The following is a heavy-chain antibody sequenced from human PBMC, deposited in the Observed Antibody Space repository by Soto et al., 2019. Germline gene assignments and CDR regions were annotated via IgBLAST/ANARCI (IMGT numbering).Heavy chain of an antibody. Sequence: PSETLSLTCAVSGGSISDNNYYWGWVRQPPGKGLEWIGNIYYSETTYYNPSLKSRVTISADTSKNQVSLKVNSVTAADTAVYYCARLAAYDFWGGGNWFAPWGQGTLVTVSS. J-gene: IGHJ5*02. V-gene: IGHV4-39*01. CDR1: GGSISDNNYY. D-gene: IGHD3-3*01. CDR2: IYYSETT. CDR3: ARLAAYDFWGGGNWFAP.